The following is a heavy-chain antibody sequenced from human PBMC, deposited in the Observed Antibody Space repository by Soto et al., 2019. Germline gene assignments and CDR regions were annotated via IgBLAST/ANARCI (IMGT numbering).Heavy chain of an antibody. CDR1: GFSLSTSGMC. CDR2: VDWDDDK. Sequence: SGPMLVNPTQTLTLTCTFSGFSLSTSGMCVSWIRQPPGKALDWLALVDWDDDKYYSTSLKTRLTISKDTSKNQVVLTMTNMDPVDAATYYCAHRPAYDISTGYYPFDYWGQGPLVTVSS. CDR3: AHRPAYDISTGYYPFDY. D-gene: IGHD3-9*01. V-gene: IGHV2-70*12. J-gene: IGHJ4*02.